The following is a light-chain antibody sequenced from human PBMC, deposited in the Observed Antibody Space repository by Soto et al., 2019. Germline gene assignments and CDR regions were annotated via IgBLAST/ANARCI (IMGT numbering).Light chain of an antibody. Sequence: DIQMTQSPSTLSASVGDRVTITCRASQTISGWLAWYQQKPGKAPKLLIFEASILESGVPSRFSGSRSGTEFTLTIDSLQPDDFATYYCQQYTCSSPPFGQGTKVEI. CDR2: EAS. V-gene: IGKV1-5*03. J-gene: IGKJ1*01. CDR3: QQYTCSSPP. CDR1: QTISGW.